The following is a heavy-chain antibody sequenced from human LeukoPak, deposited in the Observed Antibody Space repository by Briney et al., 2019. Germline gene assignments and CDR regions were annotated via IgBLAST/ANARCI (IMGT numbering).Heavy chain of an antibody. D-gene: IGHD5-12*01. CDR3: ARRTGYEPFDY. J-gene: IGHJ4*02. Sequence: PSETLSLTCTVSGYSNSSGYYWGWIRQPPGKGLEWIGSIYHSGSTYYNPSLKSRVTISVDTSKNQFSLKLSSVTAADTAVYYCARRTGYEPFDYWGQGTLVTVSS. V-gene: IGHV4-38-2*02. CDR2: IYHSGST. CDR1: GYSNSSGYY.